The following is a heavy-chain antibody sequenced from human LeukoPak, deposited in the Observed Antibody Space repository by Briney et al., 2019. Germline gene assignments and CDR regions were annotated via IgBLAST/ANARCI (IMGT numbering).Heavy chain of an antibody. V-gene: IGHV3-21*01. D-gene: IGHD3-10*01. CDR1: GSTFSSYS. CDR2: ISSSSSYI. CDR3: ARQSYGSFLYYFDQ. Sequence: GGSLRLSCAASGSTFSSYSMNWVRQAPGEGLEWVSSISSSSSYIYYAESVKGRFTISRDNAKNSLYLQMNSLRAEDTALYYCARQSYGSFLYYFDQWGQGTLVTVSS. J-gene: IGHJ4*02.